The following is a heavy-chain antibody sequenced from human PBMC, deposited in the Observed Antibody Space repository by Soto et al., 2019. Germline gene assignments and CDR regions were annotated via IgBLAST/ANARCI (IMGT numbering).Heavy chain of an antibody. CDR2: IKSKTDGGKT. V-gene: IGHV3-15*01. Sequence: EVQLVESGGGLVKPGGSLRLSCAASGFTFSNAWMSWVRQAPGKGLEWVGRIKSKTDGGKTDYAAPVKGRITISRDDSKNTLYLQMNSLKTEDTAVYYCTTSVAAGTGWFDPWGQGTLVTVSS. CDR1: GFTFSNAW. D-gene: IGHD6-13*01. CDR3: TTSVAAGTGWFDP. J-gene: IGHJ5*02.